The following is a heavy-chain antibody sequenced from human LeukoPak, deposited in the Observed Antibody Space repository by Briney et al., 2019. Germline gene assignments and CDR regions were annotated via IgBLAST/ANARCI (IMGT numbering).Heavy chain of an antibody. CDR1: GGTFRNYA. CDR3: ARVANYDDGGGASMYYFGY. V-gene: IGHV1-69*13. Sequence: ASVKVSCKASGGTFRNYAISWVRQAPGQGLEWMGGIIPLFGTTDYAQKFQGRVTITADESTSTAYMDLRSLTSEDTAIYYCARVANYDDGGGASMYYFGYWGQGTLVTVSS. J-gene: IGHJ4*02. CDR2: IIPLFGTT. D-gene: IGHD3-22*01.